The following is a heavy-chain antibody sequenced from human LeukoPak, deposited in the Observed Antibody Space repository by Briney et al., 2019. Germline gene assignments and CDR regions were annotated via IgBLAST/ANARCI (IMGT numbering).Heavy chain of an antibody. D-gene: IGHD6-19*01. CDR2: IQYDGTTK. CDR3: AKWQGPYSSGWYFDY. Sequence: PGGSLRLSCAASGFTFSTYGMHWVRQAPGKGLEWVAFIQYDGTTKYYADSVKGRFTISRDNSKNTLYLQMNSLRAEDTAVCYCAKWQGPYSSGWYFDYWGQGTLVTVSS. J-gene: IGHJ4*02. CDR1: GFTFSTYG. V-gene: IGHV3-30*02.